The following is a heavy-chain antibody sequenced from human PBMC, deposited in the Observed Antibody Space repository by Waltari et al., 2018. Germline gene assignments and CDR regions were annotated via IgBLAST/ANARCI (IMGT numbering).Heavy chain of an antibody. CDR1: GFTFSTYG. D-gene: IGHD1-26*01. V-gene: IGHV3-48*01. CDR2: ISGSGSPT. Sequence: EVQLVESGGGLVQPGGSLRRSCAASGFTFSTYGMNWVRQAPGKGLEWVSHISGSGSPTYYADSVKGRFTISRDNAMNSLYLQMNSLRAEDTAVYYCAPLGASSLTLTAWGQGTLVTVSS. CDR3: APLGASSLTLTA. J-gene: IGHJ4*02.